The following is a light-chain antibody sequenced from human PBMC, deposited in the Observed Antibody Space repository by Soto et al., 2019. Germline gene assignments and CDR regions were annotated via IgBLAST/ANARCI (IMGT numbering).Light chain of an antibody. CDR3: SSYTSSSPRV. V-gene: IGLV2-14*01. Sequence: QSVLTQPASVSGSPGQSITISCTGTSSDVGGYNYVSWYQQHPGKAHKLMIYEVSNRPSGVSNRFSGSKSGNTASLTISGLQAEDEAAYYCSSYTSSSPRVFGGGTKLTVL. J-gene: IGLJ3*02. CDR1: SSDVGGYNY. CDR2: EVS.